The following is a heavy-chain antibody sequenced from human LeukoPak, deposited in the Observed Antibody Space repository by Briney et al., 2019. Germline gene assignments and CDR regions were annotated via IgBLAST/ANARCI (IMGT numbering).Heavy chain of an antibody. CDR2: SIVSDYST. D-gene: IGHD5-18*01. Sequence: GGSLRPFCAASGFTFTIYGLGWVSLAPGKGMECVSSSIVSDYSTYYADSVKGRFTISRDNSKNTLYLQMNSLRAEDTAVYYCVRGPLWPRDGMDVWGQGTTVTVSS. J-gene: IGHJ6*02. CDR1: GFTFTIYG. CDR3: VRGPLWPRDGMDV. V-gene: IGHV3-23*01.